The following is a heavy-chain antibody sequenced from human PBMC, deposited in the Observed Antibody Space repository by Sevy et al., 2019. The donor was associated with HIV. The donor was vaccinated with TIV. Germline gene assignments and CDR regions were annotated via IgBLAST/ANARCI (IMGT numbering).Heavy chain of an antibody. J-gene: IGHJ6*02. CDR1: GGSFSGYY. CDR2: INHSGST. D-gene: IGHD6-13*01. V-gene: IGHV4-34*01. Sequence: SETLSLTCAVYGGSFSGYYWSWIRQPPGKGLEWIGEINHSGSTNYNPSLKSRVTIAVDTSKNQFSLKLSSVTAADTAVYYCAGGHFRGSSWYRGYYYGMDVWGQGTTVTVSS. CDR3: AGGHFRGSSWYRGYYYGMDV.